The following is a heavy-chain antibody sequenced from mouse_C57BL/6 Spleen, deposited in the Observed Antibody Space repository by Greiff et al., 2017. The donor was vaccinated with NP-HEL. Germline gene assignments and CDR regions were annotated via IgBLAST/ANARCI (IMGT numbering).Heavy chain of an antibody. CDR3: ARGGPDYYGSSSWFAY. D-gene: IGHD1-1*01. J-gene: IGHJ3*01. CDR1: GYTFTSYW. V-gene: IGHV1-52*01. CDR2: IDPSDSET. Sequence: QVQLKQPGAELVRPGSSVKLSCKASGYTFTSYWRHWVKQRPIQGFEWIGNIDPSDSETHYNQKFKDKATLTVDKSSSTAYMQLSSLTSEDSAVYYCARGGPDYYGSSSWFAYWGQGTLVTVSA.